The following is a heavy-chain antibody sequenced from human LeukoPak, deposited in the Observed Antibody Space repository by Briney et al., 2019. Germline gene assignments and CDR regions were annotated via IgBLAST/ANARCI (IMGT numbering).Heavy chain of an antibody. V-gene: IGHV7-4-1*02. J-gene: IGHJ6*03. CDR2: INTNTGNP. D-gene: IGHD4-17*01. Sequence: ASVKVSCKASGYTFTSYAMNWVRQAPGQGLEWMGWINTNTGNPTYAQGFTGRFVFSLDTSVSTAYLQISSLKAEDTAVYYCARSAMMTTVTTLKYGYYYYMDVWGKGTTVTVSS. CDR3: ARSAMMTTVTTLKYGYYYYMDV. CDR1: GYTFTSYA.